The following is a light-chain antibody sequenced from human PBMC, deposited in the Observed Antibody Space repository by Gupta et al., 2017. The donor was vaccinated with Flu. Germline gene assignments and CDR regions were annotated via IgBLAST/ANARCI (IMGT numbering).Light chain of an antibody. Sequence: EIVLTPSPATLSLSPGERATLSCRASQSVGTYLAWYQQKPGQTPRLLIYDASNRATGIPARFSGSGSGKDFTLTISXREQEDFAVYYCQKRSNWPPYTFGXGTMLDI. J-gene: IGKJ2*01. CDR2: DAS. CDR3: QKRSNWPPYT. V-gene: IGKV3-11*01. CDR1: QSVGTY.